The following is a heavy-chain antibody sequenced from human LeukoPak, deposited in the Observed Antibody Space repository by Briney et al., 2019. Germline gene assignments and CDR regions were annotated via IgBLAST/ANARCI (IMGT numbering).Heavy chain of an antibody. J-gene: IGHJ4*02. CDR1: GFTLGSHD. CDR2: VSSGFHA. Sequence: GGSLRLSCTASGFTLGSHDMHWVRQIPGQGLEWVAAVSSGFHAFFADSVQGRFTVSREDARNSLYLQMNSLRAGDTAVYYCAKDSPPPECWGQGTLVTVSS. V-gene: IGHV3-13*01. CDR3: AKDSPPPEC. D-gene: IGHD1-14*01.